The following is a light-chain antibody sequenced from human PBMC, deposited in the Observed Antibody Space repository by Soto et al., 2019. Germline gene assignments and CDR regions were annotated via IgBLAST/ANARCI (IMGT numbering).Light chain of an antibody. J-gene: IGLJ3*02. CDR3: QSSDSSLSGWV. V-gene: IGLV1-40*01. CDR2: GNS. Sequence: QSVLTQPPSVSGAPGQRVTISCTGSSSNIGAGYDVHWYQQLPGTAPKLLIYGNSNRPSGVPDRFSGSKSGTSASLAITGVQAEDEADYYCQSSDSSLSGWVFGGGTKVTVL. CDR1: SSNIGAGYD.